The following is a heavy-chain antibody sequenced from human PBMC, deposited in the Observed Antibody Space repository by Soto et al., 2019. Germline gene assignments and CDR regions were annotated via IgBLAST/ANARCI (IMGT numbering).Heavy chain of an antibody. J-gene: IGHJ4*02. D-gene: IGHD6-19*01. CDR2: INAGNGNT. Sequence: ASVKVSCKASGYTLTSYAMHWVRQAPGQRLEWMGWINAGNGNTKYSQKFQGRVTITRDTSASTAYMELSSLRSEDTAVYYCARARYSSGWYSGYFDYWGQGTLVTVSS. V-gene: IGHV1-3*01. CDR1: GYTLTSYA. CDR3: ARARYSSGWYSGYFDY.